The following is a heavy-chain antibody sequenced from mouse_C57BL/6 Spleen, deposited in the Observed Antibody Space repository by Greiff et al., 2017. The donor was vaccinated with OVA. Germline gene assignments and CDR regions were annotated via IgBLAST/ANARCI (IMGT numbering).Heavy chain of an antibody. CDR1: GFTFSDYY. D-gene: IGHD2-3*01. V-gene: IGHV5-12*01. CDR3: ASPIYDGYLAWFAY. Sequence: EVKVVESGGGLVQPGGSLKLSCAASGFTFSDYYMYWVRQTPEKRLEWVAYISNGGGSTYYPDTVKGRFTISRDNAKNTLYLQMSRLKSEDTAMYYCASPIYDGYLAWFAYWGQGTLVTVSA. CDR2: ISNGGGST. J-gene: IGHJ3*01.